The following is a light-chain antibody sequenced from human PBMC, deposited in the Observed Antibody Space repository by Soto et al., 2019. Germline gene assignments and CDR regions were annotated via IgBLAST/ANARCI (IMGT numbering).Light chain of an antibody. CDR3: SSYTSSSTLSVV. V-gene: IGLV2-14*03. CDR2: DVS. Sequence: QSALTQPASVSGSPGQSITISCTGTSSDVGGYNYVSWYQQHPGKAPKFMLYDVSTRPSGVSNRFSGSKSGNTASLTISGLQVEDEAEYYCSSYTSSSTLSVVFGGGTKLTVL. CDR1: SSDVGGYNY. J-gene: IGLJ2*01.